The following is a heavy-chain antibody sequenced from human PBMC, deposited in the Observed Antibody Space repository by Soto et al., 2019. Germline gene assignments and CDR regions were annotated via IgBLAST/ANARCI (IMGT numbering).Heavy chain of an antibody. J-gene: IGHJ4*02. CDR1: GGSISSGGYY. V-gene: IGHV4-31*03. D-gene: IGHD3-3*01. CDR3: ARVDIRFWSGYYPDY. CDR2: IYYSGST. Sequence: QVQLQESGPGLVKSSQTLSLTCTVSGGSISSGGYYWSWIRQHPGKGLEWIGYIYYSGSTYYNPSLKSRVAISLDTSKNQFSLKLSSVTAADTAMYFCARVDIRFWSGYYPDYWGQGTLVTVSS.